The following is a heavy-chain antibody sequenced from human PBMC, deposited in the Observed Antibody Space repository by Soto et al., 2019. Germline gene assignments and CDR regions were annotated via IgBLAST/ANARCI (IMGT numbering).Heavy chain of an antibody. CDR2: ISGSGGST. V-gene: IGHV3-23*01. J-gene: IGHJ4*02. CDR3: AKDWGNYYDSSGYFDY. D-gene: IGHD3-22*01. Sequence: GSLRLSCAASGFTFSSYAMSWVRQAPGKGLEWVSAISGSGGSTYYADSVKGRFTTSRDNSKNTLYLQMNSLRAEDTAVYYCAKDWGNYYDSSGYFDYWGQGTLVTVSS. CDR1: GFTFSSYA.